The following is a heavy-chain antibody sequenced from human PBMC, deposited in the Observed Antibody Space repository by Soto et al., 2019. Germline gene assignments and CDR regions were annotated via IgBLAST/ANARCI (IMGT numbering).Heavy chain of an antibody. Sequence: ASVKVSCKASGYTFSDYYIHWVRQAPGQGLEWMGWINLNSGGTKYAPKFQGGVTMTRDTSITTAYMELSRLRSGDTAVYYCAREPATAKPEGVDFWGQGTLVTVSS. CDR2: INLNSGGT. CDR3: AREPATAKPEGVDF. CDR1: GYTFSDYY. V-gene: IGHV1-2*02. D-gene: IGHD1-1*01. J-gene: IGHJ4*02.